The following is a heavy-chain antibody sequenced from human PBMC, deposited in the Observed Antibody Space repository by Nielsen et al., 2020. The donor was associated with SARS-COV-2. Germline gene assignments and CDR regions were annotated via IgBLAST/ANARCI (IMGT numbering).Heavy chain of an antibody. CDR1: GYSFPTYW. CDR3: ARHTRSISSFYYYYYMDV. D-gene: IGHD6-6*01. V-gene: IGHV5-51*01. Sequence: GESLKISCKGSGYSFPTYWIGWVRQMPGKGLEWMGIIYPGDSDTRYSPSFQGQVTISADKSISTAYLQWSSLKASDTAKYYCARHTRSISSFYYYYYMDVGGKGTTVTVSS. CDR2: IYPGDSDT. J-gene: IGHJ6*03.